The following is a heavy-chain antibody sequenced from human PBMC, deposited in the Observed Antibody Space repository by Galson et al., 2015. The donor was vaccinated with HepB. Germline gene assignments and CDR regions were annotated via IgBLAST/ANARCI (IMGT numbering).Heavy chain of an antibody. J-gene: IGHJ4*02. CDR2: ITSSSTYM. CDR1: GFTFDSHN. V-gene: IGHV3-21*01. D-gene: IGHD4-17*01. Sequence: SLRLSCAASGFTFDSHNMHWVRQAPGKGLEWVSSITSSSTYMFYADSVKGRSTISRDNAKSSLYLHIDSLGAEDTAIYYCARAPYGDPYYFDYWGQGTL. CDR3: ARAPYGDPYYFDY.